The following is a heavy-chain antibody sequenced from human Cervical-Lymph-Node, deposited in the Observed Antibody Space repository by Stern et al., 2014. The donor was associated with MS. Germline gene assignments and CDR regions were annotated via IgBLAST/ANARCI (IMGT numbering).Heavy chain of an antibody. CDR3: ASGYRIFDY. D-gene: IGHD5-18*01. J-gene: IGHJ4*02. CDR1: GGSISSGSDY. V-gene: IGHV4-61*02. Sequence: QLQLQESGPGLVKPSQTLSLTCTVSGGSISSGSDYWSWIRQPVGKGLEWIGRIHASGGAFYTPSLQSRVTIFKDPVMNQFSLELNSATAADTAIYYCASGYRIFDYWGQGILVTVSS. CDR2: IHASGGA.